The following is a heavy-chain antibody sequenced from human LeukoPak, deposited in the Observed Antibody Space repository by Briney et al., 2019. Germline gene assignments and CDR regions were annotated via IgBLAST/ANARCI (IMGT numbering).Heavy chain of an antibody. V-gene: IGHV3-23*01. D-gene: IGHD4-17*01. J-gene: IGHJ3*02. CDR1: GFTFRTYG. CDR3: AKDLTYGEYAGGDAFDI. CDR2: ISGSGST. Sequence: PGGSLRLSCAASGFTFRTYGMNWVRQAPGKGLEWVSAISGSGSTYYADSVKGRFTISRDNSKNTLYLQMNSLRAEDTAVYYCAKDLTYGEYAGGDAFDIWGQGTMVTVSS.